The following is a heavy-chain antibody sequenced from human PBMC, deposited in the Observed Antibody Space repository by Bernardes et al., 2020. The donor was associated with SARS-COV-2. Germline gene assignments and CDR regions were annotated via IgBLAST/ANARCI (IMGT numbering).Heavy chain of an antibody. CDR1: GGSISSYY. J-gene: IGHJ6*03. CDR3: ARQGTDAWYYYYYMDV. CDR2: IYYSGST. Sequence: SETLSLTCTVSGGSISSYYWSWIRQPPGKGLEWIGYIYYSGSTNYNPSLKSRVTISVDTSKNQFSLKLSSVTAADTAVYYCARQGTDAWYYYYYMDVWGKGTTVTVSS. D-gene: IGHD1-1*01. V-gene: IGHV4-59*08.